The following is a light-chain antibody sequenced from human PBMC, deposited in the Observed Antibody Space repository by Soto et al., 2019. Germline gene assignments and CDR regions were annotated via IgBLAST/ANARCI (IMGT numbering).Light chain of an antibody. CDR3: QQYCFSPMYT. CDR1: QSLSAF. Sequence: EIVMTQSPGTLSLSPGERATLSCRASQSLSAFLAWYQQQPGQAPRLLIYGASTRATGIPDRFSGSGSGTDFTLTISRLEPDDFGVYYCQQYCFSPMYTFGQGTKLEI. J-gene: IGKJ2*01. CDR2: GAS. V-gene: IGKV3-20*01.